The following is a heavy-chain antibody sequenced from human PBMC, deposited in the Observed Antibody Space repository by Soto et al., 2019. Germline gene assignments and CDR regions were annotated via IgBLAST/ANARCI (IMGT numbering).Heavy chain of an antibody. D-gene: IGHD4-4*01. Sequence: PSETLSLTCTVSGVSISSYYWSWIRQPPGKGLEWIGYIYYSGSTNYKPSLKSRVTISVDSFKNQFSLKLSSVTAADMALYYCARGGVTRYYYYGMDVWGEGTTVTVAS. V-gene: IGHV4-59*01. CDR2: IYYSGST. CDR1: GVSISSYY. CDR3: ARGGVTRYYYYGMDV. J-gene: IGHJ6*04.